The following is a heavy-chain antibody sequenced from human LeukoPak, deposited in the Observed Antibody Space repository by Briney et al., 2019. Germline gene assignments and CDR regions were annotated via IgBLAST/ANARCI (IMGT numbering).Heavy chain of an antibody. V-gene: IGHV1-2*02. CDR3: ARSFYGSGSYCPD. D-gene: IGHD3-10*01. CDR2: INPNSGGT. J-gene: IGHJ4*02. Sequence: GASVKVSCKASGYTFTGYYMHWVRQAPGQGLEWMGWINPNSGGTNYAQKFQGRVTMTRDTSISTAYMELSRLRSDDTAVYYCARSFYGSGSYCPDWGRGTLVTVSS. CDR1: GYTFTGYY.